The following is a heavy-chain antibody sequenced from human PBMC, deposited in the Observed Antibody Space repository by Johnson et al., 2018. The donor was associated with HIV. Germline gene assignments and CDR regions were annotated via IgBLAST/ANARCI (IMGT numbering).Heavy chain of an antibody. D-gene: IGHD3-22*01. Sequence: MQLVESGGGVVQPGGSLRLSCAASGFTFDDYGMSWVRQAPGKGLEWVSAISGSGGSTYYADSVKGRFTISRDNSKNTLYLQMNSLRAEDTAVYYCAKTYYYDSSGSLDAFDIWGQGTMVTVSS. V-gene: IGHV3-23*04. CDR1: GFTFDDYG. J-gene: IGHJ3*02. CDR3: AKTYYYDSSGSLDAFDI. CDR2: ISGSGGST.